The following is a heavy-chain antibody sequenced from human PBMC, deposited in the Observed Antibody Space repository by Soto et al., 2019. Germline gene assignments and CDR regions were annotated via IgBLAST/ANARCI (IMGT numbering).Heavy chain of an antibody. D-gene: IGHD2-8*02. CDR1: GGSISSNIYY. V-gene: IGHV4-39*01. CDR3: ARARPGRGNWWARRDYNVDV. CDR2: IHYSGST. Sequence: SETLSLTCTVSGGSISSNIYYWGWIRQPPGKGLEWIGNIHYSGSTYYDSSLKSRVTISVDTSKNQFSLKLSSLTAADTAVYYCARARPGRGNWWARRDYNVDVWGQGTKVTVS. J-gene: IGHJ6*02.